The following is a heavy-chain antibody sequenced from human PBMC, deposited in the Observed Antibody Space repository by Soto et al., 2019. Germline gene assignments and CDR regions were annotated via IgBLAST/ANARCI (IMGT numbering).Heavy chain of an antibody. CDR2: IGADNGDT. J-gene: IGHJ5*02. CDR3: ARDWKGAEGFDP. CDR1: GYTFSTYG. V-gene: IGHV1-18*01. Sequence: QVQLVQSGAEVKKPGASVKVSCKASGYTFSTYGFSWVRQAPGQGLEWMGWIGADNGDTNYAQNFQGRVTMTTDTSTPPSYMELRSLTSDATAVYFCARDWKGAEGFDPWGQGTLVTVSS. D-gene: IGHD1-1*01.